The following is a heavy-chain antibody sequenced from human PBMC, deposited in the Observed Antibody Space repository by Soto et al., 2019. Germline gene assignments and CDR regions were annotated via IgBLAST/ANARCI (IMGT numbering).Heavy chain of an antibody. D-gene: IGHD3-3*01. CDR3: ARGGVSTRTFDY. J-gene: IGHJ4*01. V-gene: IGHV5-51*01. CDR1: GYNFAGYW. Sequence: RGESLKISCKGSGYNFAGYWIAWVRQMPGKGLELMGIIYPSDSDTRYRPSFQGQVTISADKSISSAYLQWSSLRASDTAMYYCARGGVSTRTFDYWGHGTPVTVSS. CDR2: IYPSDSDT.